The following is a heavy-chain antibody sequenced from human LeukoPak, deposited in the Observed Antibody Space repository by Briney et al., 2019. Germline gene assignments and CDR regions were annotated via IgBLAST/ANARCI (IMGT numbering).Heavy chain of an antibody. CDR2: ISSNGGST. Sequence: GGSLRLSCAASGFTFSSYAMLWVRQAPGKGLEYVSAISSNGGSTYYANSVKGRFTISRDNSKNTLYLQMGSLRAEDMAVYYCARQRGLYDYWGQGTLVTVSS. J-gene: IGHJ4*02. D-gene: IGHD2-2*02. CDR3: ARQRGLYDY. V-gene: IGHV3-64*01. CDR1: GFTFSSYA.